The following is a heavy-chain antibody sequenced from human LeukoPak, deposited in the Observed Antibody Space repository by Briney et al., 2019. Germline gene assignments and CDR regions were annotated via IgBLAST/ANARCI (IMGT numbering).Heavy chain of an antibody. CDR1: GFTFSSYA. CDR2: ISGSGGST. J-gene: IGHJ4*02. Sequence: GGSLRLPCAASGFTFSSYAMSWVRQAPGKGLEWVSAISGSGGSTYYADSVKGRFTISRDNSKNTLYLQMNSLRAEDTAVYYCASSGYNYGTSYFAYWGQGTLVTVSS. CDR3: ASSGYNYGTSYFAY. D-gene: IGHD5-18*01. V-gene: IGHV3-23*01.